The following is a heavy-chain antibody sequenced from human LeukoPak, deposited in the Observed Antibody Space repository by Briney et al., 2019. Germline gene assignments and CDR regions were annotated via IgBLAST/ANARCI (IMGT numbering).Heavy chain of an antibody. CDR1: GGTFSSYP. CDR2: IIPIFGTA. D-gene: IGHD6-25*01. J-gene: IGHJ5*02. V-gene: IGHV1-69*05. CDR3: ARVHERAARDRDWNWFDP. Sequence: SVKVSCKSSGGTFSSYPISWVRQAPGQGLEWMGGIIPIFGTANYAQKLQGGVMITTDESTNTAYMAVSSLRARGTAVCFCARVHERAARDRDWNWFDPWGQGTLVTVSS.